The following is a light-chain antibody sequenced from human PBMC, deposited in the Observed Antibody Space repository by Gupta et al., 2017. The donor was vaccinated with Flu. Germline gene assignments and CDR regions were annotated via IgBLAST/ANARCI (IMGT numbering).Light chain of an antibody. CDR2: AAS. J-gene: IGKJ3*01. V-gene: IGKV1-39*01. CDR3: QQRDSTPFT. CDR1: QRISSY. Sequence: PSSLSASVGDRVTITCRASQRISSYLNWYQQKPGKAPKLLIYAASRLQSGVPSRFSGSGSGTDFTLTISSRQPEDFATYYCQQRDSTPFTFGHGTKVDIK.